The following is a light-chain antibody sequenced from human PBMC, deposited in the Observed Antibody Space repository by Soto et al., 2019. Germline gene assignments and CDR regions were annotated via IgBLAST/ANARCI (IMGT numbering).Light chain of an antibody. CDR2: GAS. CDR3: QQFDRSLPSWT. J-gene: IGKJ1*01. CDR1: QSVSSNY. V-gene: IGKV3-20*01. Sequence: ETVLTQSPGTLSLSPGERATLSCRASQSVSSNYLAWYQHIPGQAPRLLIYGASTRATGIPDRFSGSGSGTDVTPTISRLEPEDFAVYYCQQFDRSLPSWTFGQGTKVE.